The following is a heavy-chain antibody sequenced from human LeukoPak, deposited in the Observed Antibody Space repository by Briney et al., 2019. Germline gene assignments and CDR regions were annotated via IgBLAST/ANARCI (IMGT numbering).Heavy chain of an antibody. CDR3: ARARRDIVVRFDY. J-gene: IGHJ4*02. CDR1: GYTFTSYY. V-gene: IGHV1-46*01. CDR2: INPSGGST. D-gene: IGHD2-2*01. Sequence: ASVKVSCKASGYTFTSYYMHWVRQAPGQGLEWMGIINPSGGSTSYAQKFQGRVTMTRDTSISTAYMELSRLRSDDTAVYYCARARRDIVVRFDYWGQGTLVTVSS.